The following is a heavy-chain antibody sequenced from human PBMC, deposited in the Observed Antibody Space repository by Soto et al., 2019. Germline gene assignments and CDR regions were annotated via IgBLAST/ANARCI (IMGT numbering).Heavy chain of an antibody. D-gene: IGHD2-15*01. J-gene: IGHJ6*02. CDR1: GFTFSNYA. CDR3: ARDRCSGDSCYSDYSYGFDV. CDR2: ISYDGSNE. Sequence: GSLRLSCVASGFTFSNYALHWVRQRPGKGLEWVALISYDGSNEYYADSVNGRFTISRDNSKNTLYLHVNSLRGEDTAVYFCARDRCSGDSCYSDYSYGFDVWGRGTTVTVSS. V-gene: IGHV3-30-3*01.